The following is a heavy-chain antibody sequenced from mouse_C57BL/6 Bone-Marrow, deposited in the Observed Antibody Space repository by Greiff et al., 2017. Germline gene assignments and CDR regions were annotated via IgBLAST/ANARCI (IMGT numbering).Heavy chain of an antibody. CDR2: IYPGSGST. Sequence: QVQLQQPGAELVKPGASVKMSCKASGYTFTSYWITWVKQRPGQGLEWIGDIYPGSGSTTYNEKFKSKATLTVETASSTAYMQRSSLTYEDSAVYYCARGGIYYYGPEAYWGQGTLVTVSA. CDR3: ARGGIYYYGPEAY. CDR1: GYTFTSYW. D-gene: IGHD1-1*01. J-gene: IGHJ3*01. V-gene: IGHV1-55*01.